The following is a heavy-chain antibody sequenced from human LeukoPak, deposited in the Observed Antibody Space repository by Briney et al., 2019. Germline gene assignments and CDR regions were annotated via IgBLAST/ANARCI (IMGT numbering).Heavy chain of an antibody. J-gene: IGHJ4*02. V-gene: IGHV3-23*01. Sequence: GGSLRLSCAASGFTFSSYAMSWVRQLPGKGLEWVSAISGSGDSTYYADSVKGRFTISRDNSKNTLYLQMNSLRAEDTAVYYCAKDQIQLWIVDYWGQGTLVTVSS. CDR1: GFTFSSYA. CDR2: ISGSGDST. D-gene: IGHD5-18*01. CDR3: AKDQIQLWIVDY.